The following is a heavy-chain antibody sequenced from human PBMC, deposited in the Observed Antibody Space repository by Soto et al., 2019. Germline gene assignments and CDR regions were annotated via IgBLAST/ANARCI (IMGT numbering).Heavy chain of an antibody. D-gene: IGHD5-12*01. J-gene: IGHJ5*02. V-gene: IGHV4-59*01. CDR2: IYYSGVT. CDR3: ARVAADIAGWPDP. Sequence: PSETLSLTCTVSGDSISTYNWGWIRQPPGKGLEWIGCIYYSGVTNYNPSLKSRVTISVDTPKNQLSLKLNSVTAADTAVYYCARVAADIAGWPDPWGQGTLVTVS. CDR1: GDSISTYN.